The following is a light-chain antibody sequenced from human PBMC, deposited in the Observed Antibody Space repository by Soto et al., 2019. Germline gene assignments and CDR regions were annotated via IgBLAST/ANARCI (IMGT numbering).Light chain of an antibody. CDR3: QHYNSYSEA. V-gene: IGKV1-5*03. CDR1: QTISSW. J-gene: IGKJ1*01. CDR2: KAS. Sequence: DSQMTQSPYTPSASVGDRVTITCRASQTISSWLAWYQQKPGKAPKLLIYKASTLKSGVPSRFSGSGSGTEFTLTISSLQPDDFATYYCQHYNSYSEAFGQGAKVDIK.